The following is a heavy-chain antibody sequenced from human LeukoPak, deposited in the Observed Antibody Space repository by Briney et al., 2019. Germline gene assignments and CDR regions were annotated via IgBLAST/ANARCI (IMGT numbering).Heavy chain of an antibody. CDR1: GGSFTNYY. D-gene: IGHD7-27*01. J-gene: IGHJ4*02. CDR2: INHSGST. Sequence: SETLSLTCAVYGGSFTNYYWSWIRQPPGKGLEWIGEINHSGSTNYNPSLKSRVTISVDTAKNQFSLKLSSVSAADTAVYYCARVQAAGDGYYFDFWGQGTLVTVSS. V-gene: IGHV4-34*01. CDR3: ARVQAAGDGYYFDF.